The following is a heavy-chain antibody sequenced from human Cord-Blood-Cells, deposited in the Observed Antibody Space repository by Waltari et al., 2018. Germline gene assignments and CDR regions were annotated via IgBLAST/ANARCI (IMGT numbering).Heavy chain of an antibody. D-gene: IGHD6-13*01. Sequence: EVQLVESGGGLVQPGGSLRLSCAASGFTFSSYWMSWVRQAPGKGLEWVANIKQDGREKYYVDSVKCRFTISIDNAKNSLYLQMNSLRAEDTAVYYCARAGDSIAAAGDYWGQGTLVTVSS. CDR2: IKQDGREK. V-gene: IGHV3-7*05. CDR3: ARAGDSIAAAGDY. CDR1: GFTFSSYW. J-gene: IGHJ4*02.